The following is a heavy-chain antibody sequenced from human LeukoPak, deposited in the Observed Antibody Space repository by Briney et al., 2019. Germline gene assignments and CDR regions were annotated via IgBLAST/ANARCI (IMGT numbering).Heavy chain of an antibody. CDR3: AGGPQFSGRHGF. CDR2: INDCGNII. V-gene: IGHV3-48*03. J-gene: IGHJ4*02. CDR1: GFTFSNFE. Sequence: PGGSLRLSCEVSGFTFSNFEMAWVRQGPGMGLEWLAYINDCGNIIRYADTVRCRFHISRDSVKKLEFLQNNSLRVDDTAIYYCAGGPQFSGRHGFWGQGTLVTVSS. D-gene: IGHD1-26*01.